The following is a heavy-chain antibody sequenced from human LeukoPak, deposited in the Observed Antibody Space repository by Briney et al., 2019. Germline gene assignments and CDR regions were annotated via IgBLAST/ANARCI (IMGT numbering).Heavy chain of an antibody. Sequence: ASVNVYCKSSGYTFTAYAMHWARQATGQGLEWIGWITPSDGANYAQKFQGRVTMTRDTSMSTAYMDLNRLTSDDTAVYFCARDRYGDGFAHFDYWGQGTLVTVSS. J-gene: IGHJ4*02. V-gene: IGHV1-2*02. CDR3: ARDRYGDGFAHFDY. CDR2: ITPSDGA. CDR1: GYTFTAYA. D-gene: IGHD5-24*01.